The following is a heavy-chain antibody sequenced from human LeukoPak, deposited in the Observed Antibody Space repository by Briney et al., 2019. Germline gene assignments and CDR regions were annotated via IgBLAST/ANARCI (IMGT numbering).Heavy chain of an antibody. CDR3: ARELTMVRDAENFQH. D-gene: IGHD5-18*01. Sequence: GGSLRLSCAASGFTFSSYSMNWVRQAPGKGLEWVSSISSSSSYIYYADSVKGRFTISRDNAKNSLYLQMNSLRAEVTAVYYCARELTMVRDAENFQHWGQGTLVTVSS. CDR1: GFTFSSYS. V-gene: IGHV3-21*01. J-gene: IGHJ1*01. CDR2: ISSSSSYI.